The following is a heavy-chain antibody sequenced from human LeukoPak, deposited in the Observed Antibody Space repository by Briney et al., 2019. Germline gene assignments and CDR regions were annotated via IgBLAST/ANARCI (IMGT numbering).Heavy chain of an antibody. CDR3: ASSGRETNYYYYYMDV. Sequence: ASVKVSCKASGYTFTGYYMHWVRQAPGQGLEWMGWINPNSGGTNYAQKFQGRVTMTRDTSISTAYMELSRLRSDDTAVYYCASSGRETNYYYYYMDVWGKGTTVTVSS. J-gene: IGHJ6*03. CDR1: GYTFTGYY. CDR2: INPNSGGT. V-gene: IGHV1-2*02. D-gene: IGHD1-26*01.